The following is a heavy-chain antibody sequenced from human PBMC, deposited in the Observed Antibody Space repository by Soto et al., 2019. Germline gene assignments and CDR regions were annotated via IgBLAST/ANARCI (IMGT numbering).Heavy chain of an antibody. CDR3: ARLAPYDYGDYARRPFDV. Sequence: EVQLVQSGAEVKKPGEYLKISCKGSGYTFTNYWIGWVRQMPGKGLEWMGIIYPIDSDTRYSPSFQGQVTISADKSITTAYVQWRSLKASDTAMYYCARLAPYDYGDYARRPFDVWGQGTLLTVSS. V-gene: IGHV5-51*03. CDR1: GYTFTNYW. CDR2: IYPIDSDT. J-gene: IGHJ3*01. D-gene: IGHD4-17*01.